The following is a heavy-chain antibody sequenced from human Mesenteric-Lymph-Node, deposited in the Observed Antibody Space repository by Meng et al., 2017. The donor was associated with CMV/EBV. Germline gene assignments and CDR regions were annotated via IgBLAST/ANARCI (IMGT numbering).Heavy chain of an antibody. CDR1: GGSFSGYY. Sequence: QGQLHQWVAGLLKPSGTLSVTCAVYGGSFSGYYWNWIRQSPEKGLEWIGEINHSGSTTYNPSFTSRIIISVDTSTNQISLNMSSVTAADTAVYYCARGSSYDILTGYLDYWGQGALVTSPQ. CDR3: ARGSSYDILTGYLDY. CDR2: INHSGST. V-gene: IGHV4-34*01. D-gene: IGHD3-9*01. J-gene: IGHJ4*02.